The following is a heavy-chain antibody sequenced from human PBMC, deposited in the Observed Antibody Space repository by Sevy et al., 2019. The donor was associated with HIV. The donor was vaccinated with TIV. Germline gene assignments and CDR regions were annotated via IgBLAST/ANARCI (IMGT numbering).Heavy chain of an antibody. CDR3: ALERLSSNVAEYFQN. D-gene: IGHD1-1*01. V-gene: IGHV3-30-3*01. CDR2: ISYDATNK. Sequence: GGCLRLSCAASGFTFTSYSMHWVRQAPGKGLEWVATISYDATNKQYADSVKGRFTISRDNSRNSLFLQMNSLRSEDPAGYCCALERLSSNVAEYFQNWGQGTLVTVSS. J-gene: IGHJ1*01. CDR1: GFTFTSYS.